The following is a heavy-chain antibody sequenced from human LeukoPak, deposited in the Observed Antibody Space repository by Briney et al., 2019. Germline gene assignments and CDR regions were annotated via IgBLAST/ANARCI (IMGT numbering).Heavy chain of an antibody. Sequence: GGSLRLSCTASGFTFSIYAMSWVRQAPGKGLERVSAISGSGGSTYYADSVKGRFTISRDNSKNTLYLQMNSLRAEDTAVYYCAKHIAAAVDTATDYWGQGTLVTVSS. J-gene: IGHJ4*02. CDR3: AKHIAAAVDTATDY. D-gene: IGHD6-13*01. CDR2: ISGSGGST. V-gene: IGHV3-23*01. CDR1: GFTFSIYA.